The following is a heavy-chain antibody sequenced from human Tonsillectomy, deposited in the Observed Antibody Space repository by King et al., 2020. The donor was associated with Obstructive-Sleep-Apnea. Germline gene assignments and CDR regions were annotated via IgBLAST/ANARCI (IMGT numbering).Heavy chain of an antibody. D-gene: IGHD6-19*01. J-gene: IGHJ4*02. CDR3: ARGSIAVASGSGYYFDY. V-gene: IGHV3-53*04. CDR2: IYSGGST. Sequence: VQLVESGGGLVQPGGSLRLSCAASGFTVSSNYMSWVRQAPGKGLEWVSVIYSGGSTYYADSVKGRFTISRHNSKNTLYLQMNSLRAEDTAVYYCARGSIAVASGSGYYFDYWGQGTLVTVSS. CDR1: GFTVSSNY.